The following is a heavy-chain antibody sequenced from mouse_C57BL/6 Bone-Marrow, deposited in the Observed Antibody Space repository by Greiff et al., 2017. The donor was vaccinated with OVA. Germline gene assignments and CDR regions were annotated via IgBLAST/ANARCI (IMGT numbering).Heavy chain of an antibody. Sequence: VQLQESGAELARPGASVKLSCKASGYTFTSYGIRWVKQRTGQGLEWIGEIYPRSGNTYYNEKFKAKATLTADKSSSTAYMELGSLTSEDSAVYYYARKRSNIVTKSDYWGQGTTLSVS. CDR2: IYPRSGNT. CDR1: GYTFTSYG. J-gene: IGHJ2*01. D-gene: IGHD2-12*01. V-gene: IGHV1-81*01. CDR3: ARKRSNIVTKSDY.